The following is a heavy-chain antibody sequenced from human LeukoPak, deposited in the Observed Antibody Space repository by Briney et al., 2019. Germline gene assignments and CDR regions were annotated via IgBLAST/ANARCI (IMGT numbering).Heavy chain of an antibody. CDR3: ARDGSGWYYYYMDV. CDR1: GFTLTIYW. V-gene: IGHV3-7*01. D-gene: IGHD6-25*01. J-gene: IGHJ6*03. CDR2: IKKDGSYQ. Sequence: GGSLRLSCAASGFTLTIYWMNWVRQAPGKGLEWVAIIKKDGSYQYYVDSVKGRFTISRDNAKNTLYLQMGSLRAEDMAVYYCARDGSGWYYYYMDVWGKGTTVTISS.